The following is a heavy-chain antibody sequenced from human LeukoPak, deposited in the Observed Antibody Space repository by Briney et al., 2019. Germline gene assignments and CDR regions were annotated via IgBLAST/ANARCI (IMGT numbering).Heavy chain of an antibody. J-gene: IGHJ3*01. CDR3: AGLHDAFDV. CDR2: IRYDASNK. D-gene: IGHD4-11*01. CDR1: GFTFTTYG. V-gene: IGHV3-30*02. Sequence: GGSLRLSCAASGFTFTTYGMHWVRQAPGKGLEWVAYIRYDASNKYYADSVKGRFTISRDNSKNTLFLQMNTLRAEDTAVYCCAGLHDAFDVWGQGTMVTVSS.